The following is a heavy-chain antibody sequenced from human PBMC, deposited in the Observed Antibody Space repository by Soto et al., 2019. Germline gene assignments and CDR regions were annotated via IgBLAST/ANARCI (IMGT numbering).Heavy chain of an antibody. J-gene: IGHJ4*02. CDR3: ARFVLRYFDW. CDR1: GGSFSGYY. CDR2: INHSGST. D-gene: IGHD3-9*01. V-gene: IGHV4-34*01. Sequence: SETLSLTCAVYGGSFSGYYWSWIRQPPGKGLEWIGEINHSGSTNYNPSLKSRVTISVDTSKNQFSLKLSSVTAADTAVYYCARFVLRYFDWWGQGTLVTVSS.